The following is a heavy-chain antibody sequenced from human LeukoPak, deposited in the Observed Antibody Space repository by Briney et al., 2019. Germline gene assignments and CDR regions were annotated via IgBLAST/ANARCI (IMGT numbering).Heavy chain of an antibody. Sequence: SETLSLTCTVSGGSISSYYWSWIRQPPGKGLEWIGYIYYSGSTNYNPSLKSRVTISVDTSKNQFSLKLSSVTAADTAVYYCARLNFKIPDTAMAVFDYWGQGTLVTVSS. D-gene: IGHD5-18*01. CDR1: GGSISSYY. V-gene: IGHV4-59*01. CDR2: IYYSGST. CDR3: ARLNFKIPDTAMAVFDY. J-gene: IGHJ4*02.